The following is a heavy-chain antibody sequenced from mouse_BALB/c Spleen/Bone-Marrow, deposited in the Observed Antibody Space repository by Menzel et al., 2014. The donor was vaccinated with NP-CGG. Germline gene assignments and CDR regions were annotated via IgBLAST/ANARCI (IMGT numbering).Heavy chain of an antibody. CDR2: IWNSGNT. J-gene: IGHJ4*01. Sequence: QVQLKHSGPGLVQPSQSLSITCTVSGFSLTNYGVHWVRLSPGKGLEWLGVIWNSGNTNYNAAFISRLSINMDNSKSQVFFKMNSLQANDTAVYYCARNYEGVGAMDYWGQGASVTVSS. CDR1: GFSLTNYG. V-gene: IGHV2-2*02. D-gene: IGHD1-1*01. CDR3: ARNYEGVGAMDY.